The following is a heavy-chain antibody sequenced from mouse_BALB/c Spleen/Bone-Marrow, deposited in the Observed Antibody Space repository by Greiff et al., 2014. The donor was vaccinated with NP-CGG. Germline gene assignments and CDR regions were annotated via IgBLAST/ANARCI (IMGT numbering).Heavy chain of an antibody. CDR1: GYTFTSYT. V-gene: IGHV1-4*02. Sequence: ESAAELARPGASVKMSCKTSGYTFTSYTMHWIKQRPGQGLEWIGYINPISEYTEYNQKFKDKATLTADKSSGTAYMQLSSLTSEDSAVYYCARTGTWAWFAYWGQGTLVTVSA. CDR3: ARTGTWAWFAY. D-gene: IGHD4-1*01. J-gene: IGHJ3*01. CDR2: INPISEYT.